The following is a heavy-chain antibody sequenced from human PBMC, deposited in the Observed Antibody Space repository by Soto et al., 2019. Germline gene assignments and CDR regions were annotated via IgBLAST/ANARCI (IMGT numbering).Heavy chain of an antibody. Sequence: EVQLLESGGGLVQPGWSLRLSCAASGFTFSSYAMTWVRQAPGKGLEWVSAISGSGGTTYHAESVKGRFTISRDNSKNTLYLQMNSLRAGDAAVYYCAKPPYSSSSYYYYGIDVWGQGTRVTVSS. V-gene: IGHV3-23*01. J-gene: IGHJ6*02. CDR1: GFTFSSYA. D-gene: IGHD6-6*01. CDR2: ISGSGGTT. CDR3: AKPPYSSSSYYYYGIDV.